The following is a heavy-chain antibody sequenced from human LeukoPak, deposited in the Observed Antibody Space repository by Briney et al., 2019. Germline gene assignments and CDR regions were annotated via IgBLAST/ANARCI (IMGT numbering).Heavy chain of an antibody. J-gene: IGHJ6*02. Sequence: SETLSLTCAVSGGSISSGNWWSWVRQSPGKGLEWIGEVFHSGSTNYNPSLKSRVTISVDTSKNQFSLKLTSVTAADTAIYYCRNYYYGMDVWGQGTTVTVSS. V-gene: IGHV4-4*02. CDR1: GGSISSGNW. CDR3: RNYYYGMDV. CDR2: VFHSGST.